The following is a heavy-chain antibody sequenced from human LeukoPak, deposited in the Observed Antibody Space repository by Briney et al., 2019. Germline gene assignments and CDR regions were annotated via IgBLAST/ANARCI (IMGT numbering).Heavy chain of an antibody. CDR2: ISYDGSNK. V-gene: IGHV3-30*18. CDR1: GFTFSSYG. D-gene: IGHD3-22*01. CDR3: AKDQLNTRLRITMIVVVKGIDY. J-gene: IGHJ4*02. Sequence: GRSLRLSCAASGFTFSSYGMHWVRQAPGKGLEWVAVISYDGSNKYYADSVKGRFTISRDNSKNTLYLQMNSLRAEDTAVYYCAKDQLNTRLRITMIVVVKGIDYWGQGTLVTVSS.